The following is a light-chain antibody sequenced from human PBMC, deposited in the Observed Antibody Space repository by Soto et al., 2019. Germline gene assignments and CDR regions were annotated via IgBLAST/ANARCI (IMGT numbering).Light chain of an antibody. Sequence: QSVLTQSASVSGSPGQSIAISCTGTSSDIGSYNYVSWYQQHPGRAPKLLIYGVSNRPSGVSDRFSGSKSGITASLTISGLHAQDAADYYCNSSTTNYNVFGTGTKVTVL. CDR3: NSSTTNYNV. V-gene: IGLV2-14*03. CDR2: GVS. J-gene: IGLJ1*01. CDR1: SSDIGSYNY.